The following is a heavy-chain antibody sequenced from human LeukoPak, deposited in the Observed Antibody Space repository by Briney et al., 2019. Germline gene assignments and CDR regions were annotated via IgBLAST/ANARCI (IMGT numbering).Heavy chain of an antibody. D-gene: IGHD3-10*01. J-gene: IGHJ4*02. V-gene: IGHV4-39*01. Sequence: PSETLSLTCTVSGGSISGSSCYWGWIRQPPGKGLEWIGSIYYSGSTYYNPSLKSRVTISVDTSKNQFSLKLSSVTAADTAVYYCARLPAGSGSLSYFDYWGQGTLVTVSS. CDR3: ARLPAGSGSLSYFDY. CDR2: IYYSGST. CDR1: GGSISGSSCY.